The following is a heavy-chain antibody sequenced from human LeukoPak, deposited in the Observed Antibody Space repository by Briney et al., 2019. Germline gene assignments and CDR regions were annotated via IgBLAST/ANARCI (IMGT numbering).Heavy chain of an antibody. V-gene: IGHV3-30*02. D-gene: IGHD6-13*01. CDR1: GFTVSSYG. CDR3: ARDPTHSSSWYHYYYYMDV. CDR2: IRYDGSNK. Sequence: GGSLRLSCAASGFTVSSYGMHWVRQAPGKGLEWVAFIRYDGSNKFYADSVKGRFTISRDNSNNTLHLHMNSLRAEDTAVYYCARDPTHSSSWYHYYYYMDVWGKGTTVTVSS. J-gene: IGHJ6*03.